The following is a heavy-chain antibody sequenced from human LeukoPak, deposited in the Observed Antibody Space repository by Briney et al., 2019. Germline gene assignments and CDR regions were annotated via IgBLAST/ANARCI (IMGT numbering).Heavy chain of an antibody. CDR1: GDTLTALS. CDR2: FHPEDGET. Sequence: GASVKVCCMVSGDTLTALSMHWVRQAPGKGLEWMGGFHPEDGETIYAQKFQGRVTMTEDTSTDTAYMEQSRLRSDDTAVYYCTTGKIYFSTTSCSDDYWGQGTLVTVSS. CDR3: TTGKIYFSTTSCSDDY. D-gene: IGHD2-2*01. V-gene: IGHV1-24*01. J-gene: IGHJ4*02.